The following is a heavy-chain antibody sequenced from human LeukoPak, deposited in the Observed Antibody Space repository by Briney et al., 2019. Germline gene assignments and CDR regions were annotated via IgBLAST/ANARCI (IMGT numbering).Heavy chain of an antibody. CDR3: ASLGYCSGGSCYARRDY. CDR1: GFTFYDYG. CDR2: INWNGGST. Sequence: GGSLRLSCAASGFTFYDYGMSWVRQAPGKGLEWVSGINWNGGSTGYADSVKGRFTIPRDNAKNSLYLQMNSLRAEDTALYYCASLGYCSGGSCYARRDYWGQGTLVTVSS. V-gene: IGHV3-20*04. J-gene: IGHJ4*02. D-gene: IGHD2-15*01.